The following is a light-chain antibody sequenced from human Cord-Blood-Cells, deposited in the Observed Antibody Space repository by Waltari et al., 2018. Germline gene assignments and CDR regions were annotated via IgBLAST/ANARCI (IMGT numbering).Light chain of an antibody. CDR3: QQYNNWPWT. V-gene: IGKV3-15*01. CDR1: QSVSSN. CDR2: GSS. J-gene: IGKJ1*01. Sequence: EIVMTQSPATLSVSPGERDTLSCRASQSVSSNLAWYQQQPGQAPRLLIYGSSTRATGIPARFSGSGSWTEFTLTISSLQSEDCAVYYCQQYNNWPWTCGQGTTVEIK.